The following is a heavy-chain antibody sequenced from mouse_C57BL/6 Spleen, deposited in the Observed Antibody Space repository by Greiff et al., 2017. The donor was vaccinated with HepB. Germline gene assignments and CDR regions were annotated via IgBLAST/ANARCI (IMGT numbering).Heavy chain of an antibody. CDR1: GYTFTSYW. CDR3: ASWSYYSNYGDY. Sequence: QVQLKQPGAELVKPGASVKLSCKASGYTFTSYWMHWVKQRPGQGLEWIGMIHPNSGSTNYNEKFKSKATLTVDKSSSTAYMQLSSLTSEDSAVYYCASWSYYSNYGDYWGQGTTLTVSS. J-gene: IGHJ2*01. CDR2: IHPNSGST. D-gene: IGHD2-5*01. V-gene: IGHV1-64*01.